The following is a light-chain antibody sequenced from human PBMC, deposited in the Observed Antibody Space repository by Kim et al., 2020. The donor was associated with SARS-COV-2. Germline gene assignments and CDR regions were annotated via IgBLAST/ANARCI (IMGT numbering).Light chain of an antibody. J-gene: IGLJ3*02. V-gene: IGLV3-25*03. CDR3: QSADSSGTYRV. CDR2: KDS. CDR1: ALPKQY. Sequence: SYELTQPPSVSVSPGQTARITCSGDALPKQYAYWYQQKPGQAPVLVIYKDSERPSGIPERFSGSSSGTTVTLTISGVQAEDGADYYCQSADSSGTYRVFGGGTQLTVL.